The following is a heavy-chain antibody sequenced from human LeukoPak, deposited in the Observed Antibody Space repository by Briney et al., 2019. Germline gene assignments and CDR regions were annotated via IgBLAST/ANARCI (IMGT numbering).Heavy chain of an antibody. CDR1: GGSISSGGYY. J-gene: IGHJ4*02. CDR2: IYYSGTT. D-gene: IGHD4-17*01. CDR3: ARSGTVTTWNY. V-gene: IGHV4-31*03. Sequence: SETLSLTCTVSGGSISSGGYYWSWIRQHPGKGLEWIGCIYYSGTTCYHPSLTSRVAISVDTPKNQFSLKLSSVTAADTAVYYCARSGTVTTWNYWGQGTLVTVSS.